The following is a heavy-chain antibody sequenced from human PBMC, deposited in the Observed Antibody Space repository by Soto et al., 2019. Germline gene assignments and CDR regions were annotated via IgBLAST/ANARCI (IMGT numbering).Heavy chain of an antibody. CDR1: GGSFSGYY. CDR3: ARDYYYGMDV. Sequence: SETLSLTCSVHGGSFSGYYWSWIRQPPGKGLDLIGEINHRGSTNYNPSLRNRVTISVDKSMNQFSLKRSSVTASDTAVYYCARDYYYGMDVCGQATKVTVSS. V-gene: IGHV4-34*01. J-gene: IGHJ6*02. CDR2: INHRGST.